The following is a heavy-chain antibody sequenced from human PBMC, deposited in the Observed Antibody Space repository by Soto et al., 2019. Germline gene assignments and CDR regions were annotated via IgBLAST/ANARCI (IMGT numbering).Heavy chain of an antibody. CDR2: TYWDDDK. CDR1: GFSLSTSGVG. Sequence: QITLKESGPTLVKPTQTLTLTCTFSGFSLSTSGVGVGWIRQPPGKALEWLALTYWDDDKRYNPSLKSRLTITKEISKNPVVPTMSNMDPVDTAAYYCAHTSYYFDYWGQGTLVTVSS. D-gene: IGHD6-6*01. J-gene: IGHJ4*02. V-gene: IGHV2-5*02. CDR3: AHTSYYFDY.